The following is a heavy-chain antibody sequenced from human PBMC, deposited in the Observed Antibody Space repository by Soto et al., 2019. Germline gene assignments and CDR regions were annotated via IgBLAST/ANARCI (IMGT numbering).Heavy chain of an antibody. Sequence: SETLSLTCAVYGGSFGGYYWSWIRQPPGKGLEWIGEINHSGSTNYNPSLKSRVTISVDTSKNQFSLKLSSVTAADTAVYYCAGLVVVTARYYYGMDVWGQGTTVTVSS. V-gene: IGHV4-34*01. J-gene: IGHJ6*02. CDR1: GGSFGGYY. CDR3: AGLVVVTARYYYGMDV. CDR2: INHSGST. D-gene: IGHD2-21*02.